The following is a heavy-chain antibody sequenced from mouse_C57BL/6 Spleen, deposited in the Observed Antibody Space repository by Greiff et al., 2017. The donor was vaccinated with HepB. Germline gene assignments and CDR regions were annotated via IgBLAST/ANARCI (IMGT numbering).Heavy chain of an antibody. Sequence: VQLKESGPGLVAPSQSLSITCTVSGFSLTSYAISWVRQPPGKGLEWLGVIWTGGGTNYNSALKSRLSISKDNSKSQVFLKMNSLQTDDTARYYCARNSDYYGSSYGWYFDVWGTGTTVTVSS. CDR1: GFSLTSYA. V-gene: IGHV2-9-1*01. CDR3: ARNSDYYGSSYGWYFDV. D-gene: IGHD1-1*01. CDR2: IWTGGGT. J-gene: IGHJ1*03.